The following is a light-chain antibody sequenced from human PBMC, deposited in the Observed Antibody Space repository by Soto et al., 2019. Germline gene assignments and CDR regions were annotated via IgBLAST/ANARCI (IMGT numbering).Light chain of an antibody. CDR3: QHLAGT. CDR2: AAS. CDR1: QDISGY. J-gene: IGKJ2*01. V-gene: IGKV1-9*01. Sequence: QLTQSPSSLSASIGDRVTITCRASQDISGYLAWYQQQPGKAPKLLIYAASTLPSGVPTRFSGSGYGTEFILTIGRLQPEDFATYYCQHLAGTFGQGAKL.